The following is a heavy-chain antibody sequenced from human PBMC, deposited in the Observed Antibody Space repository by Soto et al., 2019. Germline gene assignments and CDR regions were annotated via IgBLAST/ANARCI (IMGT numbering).Heavy chain of an antibody. D-gene: IGHD5-18*01. CDR1: GYTFSNYG. CDR3: ARDCGRCFGYSYASAMDV. Sequence: QVHLVQSGAEVKKPGASVKVSCKASGYTFSNYGISWVRQGPGQGLEWMGWISGYNGNTHYEEKVQDRIKMTTDTSTNTTYLELRSLRSDETSVYLGARDCGRCFGYSYASAMDVWGQGTTVTVSS. CDR2: ISGYNGNT. V-gene: IGHV1-18*01. J-gene: IGHJ6*02.